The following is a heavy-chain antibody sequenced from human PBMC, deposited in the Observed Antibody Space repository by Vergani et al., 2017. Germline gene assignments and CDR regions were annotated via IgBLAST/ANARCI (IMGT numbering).Heavy chain of an antibody. CDR2: ISYDGSNK. J-gene: IGHJ6*03. D-gene: IGHD2-8*01. V-gene: IGHV3-30*03. CDR3: ARGFNMLPDYYYYMDV. Sequence: VQLVESGGGLVKPGGSLRLSCAASGFTFSSYGMHWVRQAPGKGLEWVAVISYDGSNKYYADSVKGRFTISRDNSKNTLYLQMNSLRAEDTAVYYCARGFNMLPDYYYYMDVWGKGP. CDR1: GFTFSSYG.